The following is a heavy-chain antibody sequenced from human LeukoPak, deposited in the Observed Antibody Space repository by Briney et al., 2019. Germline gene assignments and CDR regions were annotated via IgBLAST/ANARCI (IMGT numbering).Heavy chain of an antibody. V-gene: IGHV3-53*01. CDR2: IYSGGST. J-gene: IGHJ6*03. CDR3: ARSVEMATTNYYYYYMDV. Sequence: GGSLRLSCAASGFTVSSNYMSWVRQAPGKGLEWVSVIYSGGSTYYADSVKGRFTISRDNSKNTLYLQMNSLRAEDTAVYYCARSVEMATTNYYYYYMDVWGKGTTVTVSS. CDR1: GFTVSSNY. D-gene: IGHD5-24*01.